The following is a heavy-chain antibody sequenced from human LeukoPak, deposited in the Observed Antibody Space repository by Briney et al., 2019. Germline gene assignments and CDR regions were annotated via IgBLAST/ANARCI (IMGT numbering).Heavy chain of an antibody. CDR2: IYHSGST. J-gene: IGHJ4*02. CDR1: GYSISSGYY. Sequence: SETLSLTCSVSGYSISSGYYWGWIRQPPGKGLEWIGSIYHSGSTYYNPSLKSRVTISVDTSKNQFSLKLSSVTAADTAMYYCARIKAYGSSGYYYWGQGTLITVSS. V-gene: IGHV4-38-2*02. D-gene: IGHD3-22*01. CDR3: ARIKAYGSSGYYY.